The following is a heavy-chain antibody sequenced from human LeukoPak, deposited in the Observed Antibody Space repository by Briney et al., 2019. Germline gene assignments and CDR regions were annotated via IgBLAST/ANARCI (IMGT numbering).Heavy chain of an antibody. CDR1: GYTFTSYG. Sequence: ALVKVSCKASGYTFTSYGISWVRQAPGQGLEWMGWISAYNGNTNYAQKLQGRVTMTTDTSTSTAYMELRSLRSDDTAVYYCARDPDFWSGYKRGDAFDIWGQGTMVTVSS. CDR3: ARDPDFWSGYKRGDAFDI. J-gene: IGHJ3*02. D-gene: IGHD3-3*01. CDR2: ISAYNGNT. V-gene: IGHV1-18*01.